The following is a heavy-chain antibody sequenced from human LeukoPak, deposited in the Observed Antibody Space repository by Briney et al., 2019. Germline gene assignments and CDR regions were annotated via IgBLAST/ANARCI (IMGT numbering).Heavy chain of an antibody. CDR3: AKSNGYGLVDI. V-gene: IGHV4-4*09. J-gene: IGHJ3*02. D-gene: IGHD3-10*01. Sequence: PSETLSLTCTVSSGSISTYYWNWIRQPPGKGLEWIGYINLGGSPTYNPSLRSRVTISLDTSKSQISLKVKSVTAADTAVYYCAKSNGYGLVDIWGQGTMVTVSS. CDR1: SGSISTYY. CDR2: INLGGSP.